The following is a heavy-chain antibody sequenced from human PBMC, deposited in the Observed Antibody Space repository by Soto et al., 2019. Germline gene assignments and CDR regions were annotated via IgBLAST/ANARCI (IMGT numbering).Heavy chain of an antibody. CDR1: GGSISSGGYY. V-gene: IGHV4-39*01. CDR3: ARRGVFTIFGVVISDYYYYYGMDV. J-gene: IGHJ6*02. Sequence: PSETLSLTCTVSGGSISSGGYYWGWIRQPPGKGLEWIGSIYYSGSTYYNPSLKSRVAISVDTSKSQFSLKLSSVTAADTAVYYCARRGVFTIFGVVISDYYYYYGMDVWGQGTTVTVSS. D-gene: IGHD3-3*01. CDR2: IYYSGST.